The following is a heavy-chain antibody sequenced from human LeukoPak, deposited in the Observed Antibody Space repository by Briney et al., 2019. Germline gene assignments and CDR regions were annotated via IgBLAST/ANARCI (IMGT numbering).Heavy chain of an antibody. Sequence: SETLSLTCTVSGGSISSYYWSWIRQPPGKGLEWIGYIYYSGSTNYNPSLKSRVTISVDTSKNQFSLKLSSVTAADTAVYYCARDHEYYYDSSGYYRFDYWGQGTLVTVSS. CDR3: ARDHEYYYDSSGYYRFDY. V-gene: IGHV4-59*01. D-gene: IGHD3-22*01. CDR1: GGSISSYY. J-gene: IGHJ4*02. CDR2: IYYSGST.